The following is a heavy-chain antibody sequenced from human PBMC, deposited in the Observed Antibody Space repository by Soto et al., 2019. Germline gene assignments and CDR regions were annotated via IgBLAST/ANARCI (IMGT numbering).Heavy chain of an antibody. CDR1: GFSLSTSGVG. D-gene: IGHD2-21*02. V-gene: IGHV2-5*02. J-gene: IGHJ6*02. CDR2: IYWDDDK. CDR3: AHSRCGGDCLQSYSSHYYYGMDV. Sequence: QITLKESGPPLVRPTQTLTLTCTFSGFSLSTSGVGVGWIRQPPGKALEWLALIYWDDDKRYSPSLKSRLTITNDTSKTHVVLTITTMDPVHTATYSCAHSRCGGDCLQSYSSHYYYGMDVWGQGTTVTVSS.